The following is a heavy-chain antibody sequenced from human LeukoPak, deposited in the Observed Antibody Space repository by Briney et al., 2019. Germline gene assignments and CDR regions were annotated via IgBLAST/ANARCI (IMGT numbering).Heavy chain of an antibody. Sequence: GRSLRLSCAASGFTFSSYGMHWVRQAPGKGLEWVAVISYDGSNKYYADSVKGRFTISRDNSKNTLYLQMNSLRAEDTAVYYCAKGGYSYGLLPNFDYWDQGTLVTVSS. J-gene: IGHJ4*02. CDR1: GFTFSSYG. V-gene: IGHV3-30*18. D-gene: IGHD5-18*01. CDR3: AKGGYSYGLLPNFDY. CDR2: ISYDGSNK.